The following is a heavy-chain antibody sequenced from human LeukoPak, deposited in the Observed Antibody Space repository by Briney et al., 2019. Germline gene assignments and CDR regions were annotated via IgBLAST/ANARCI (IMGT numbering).Heavy chain of an antibody. Sequence: SETLSLTCTVSGYSISSGNYWGWIRQPPGKGPEWIGSIYHSGSTYYNPSLKSRVSISVDTSKNQFSLRLSSVTAADTAVYYCARDGDFYYFDYWGQGTMVTVSS. CDR3: ARDGDFYYFDY. V-gene: IGHV4-38-2*02. CDR2: IYHSGST. CDR1: GYSISSGNY. J-gene: IGHJ4*02.